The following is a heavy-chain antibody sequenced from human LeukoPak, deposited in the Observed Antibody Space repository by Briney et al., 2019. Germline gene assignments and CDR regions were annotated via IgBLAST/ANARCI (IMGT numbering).Heavy chain of an antibody. CDR3: ARDRDVAYYYDSSGYPDY. D-gene: IGHD3-22*01. J-gene: IGHJ4*02. Sequence: SVKVSCKASGGTFSSYAISWVRQAPGQGLEWMGRIIPILGIANYAQKFQGRVTITADKSTSTAYMELSSLRSEDTAVYYCARDRDVAYYYDSSGYPDYWGQGTLVTVSS. CDR1: GGTFSSYA. CDR2: IIPILGIA. V-gene: IGHV1-69*04.